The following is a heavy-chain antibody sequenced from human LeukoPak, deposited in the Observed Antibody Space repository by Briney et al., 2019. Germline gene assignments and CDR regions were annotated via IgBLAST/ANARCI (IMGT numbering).Heavy chain of an antibody. CDR2: ISSNGGST. CDR3: ARAVYYYDSSGYPLYYFDY. D-gene: IGHD3-22*01. V-gene: IGHV3-64*01. Sequence: PGGSLRLSCAASGFTFSSYAMHWVRQAPGKGLEYVSAISSNGGSTYYANSVKGRFTISRDNSKNTLYLQMGSLRAEDMAVYYCARAVYYYDSSGYPLYYFDYWGQGTLATVSS. J-gene: IGHJ4*02. CDR1: GFTFSSYA.